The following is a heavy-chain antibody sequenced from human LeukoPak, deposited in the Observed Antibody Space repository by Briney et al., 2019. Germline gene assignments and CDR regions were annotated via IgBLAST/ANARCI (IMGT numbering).Heavy chain of an antibody. CDR2: IKEDGSEK. CDR1: GFTFRSYW. V-gene: IGHV3-7*01. J-gene: IGHJ4*02. CDR3: ARGGPTVGTDY. D-gene: IGHD1-26*01. Sequence: PGGSLRLSCAGSGFTFRSYWMNWVRQAPGKGLEWVANIKEDGSEKYYVDSVKGRFTVSRDNAKNSLYLQINSLRADDTAVYYCARGGPTVGTDYWGQGTLVTVSS.